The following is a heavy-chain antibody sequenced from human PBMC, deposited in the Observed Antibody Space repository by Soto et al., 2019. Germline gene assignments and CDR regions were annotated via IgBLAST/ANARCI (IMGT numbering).Heavy chain of an antibody. Sequence: SETLSLTCTVSGGSISSSSYYWGWIRQPPGKGLEWIGSIYYSGSTYYNPSLKSRVTISVDTSKNQFSLKLSSVTAADTAVYYCARGGIIMVRGRHWFDPWGQGTLVTVSS. CDR2: IYYSGST. CDR3: ARGGIIMVRGRHWFDP. D-gene: IGHD3-10*01. CDR1: GGSISSSSYY. V-gene: IGHV4-39*07. J-gene: IGHJ5*02.